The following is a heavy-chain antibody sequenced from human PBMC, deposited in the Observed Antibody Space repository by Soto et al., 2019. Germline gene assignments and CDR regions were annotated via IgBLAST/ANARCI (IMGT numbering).Heavy chain of an antibody. CDR3: ARGDREDIAVVIGVRPGEYGVDV. V-gene: IGHV3-30-3*01. CDR1: GFTFRNYA. Sequence: QVQLVESGGGVVQPGRSLRLSCAASGFTFRNYAMHWVRQAPGKGLECVAVISYDGGNKFYRDYVKGRFTISRDNSKNNQYLQRNSLRYEDTAVYYCARGDREDIAVVIGVRPGEYGVDVWGQGTTVTVSS. J-gene: IGHJ6*02. D-gene: IGHD2-15*01. CDR2: ISYDGGNK.